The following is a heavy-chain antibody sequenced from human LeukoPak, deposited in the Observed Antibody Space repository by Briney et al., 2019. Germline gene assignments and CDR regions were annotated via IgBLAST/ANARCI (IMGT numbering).Heavy chain of an antibody. CDR2: IIPILGIA. CDR1: GGTFSSYA. V-gene: IGHV1-69*04. D-gene: IGHD2-15*01. CDR3: AREGYCSGGGCYGWFDP. J-gene: IGHJ5*02. Sequence: ASVKVSCKASGGTFSSYATSWVGQAPGQGLEWMGRIIPILGIANYAQKFQGRVTITADKSTSTAYMELSSLRSEDTAVYYCAREGYCSGGGCYGWFDPWGQGTLVTVSS.